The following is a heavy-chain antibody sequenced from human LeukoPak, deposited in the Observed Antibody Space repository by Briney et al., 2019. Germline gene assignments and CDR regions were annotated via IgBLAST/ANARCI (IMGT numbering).Heavy chain of an antibody. D-gene: IGHD4-23*01. J-gene: IGHJ4*02. Sequence: GESLKISCKGSGNNFPTYWIAWERQMPGKGLEWMGIIYPDDSDIRYSPSFQGQVTISADKSINTAYLQWSRLKASDTAMFYCAGLDYGGSEVVDYWGQRTLVTVFS. CDR3: AGLDYGGSEVVDY. V-gene: IGHV5-51*01. CDR2: IYPDDSDI. CDR1: GNNFPTYW.